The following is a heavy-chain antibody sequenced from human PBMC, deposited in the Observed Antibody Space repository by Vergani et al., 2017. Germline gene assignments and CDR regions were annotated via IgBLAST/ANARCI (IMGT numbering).Heavy chain of an antibody. Sequence: QVQLVQSGAEVKKPGSSVKVSCKASGGTFSSYAISWVRQAPGQGLEWMGRIIPILGIANYAQKFQGRVTITADKSTSTAYMELSSLRSEDTAVYYCARERDSTTDAFDIWDQGTMVTVSS. D-gene: IGHD2/OR15-2a*01. V-gene: IGHV1-69*04. J-gene: IGHJ3*02. CDR1: GGTFSSYA. CDR3: ARERDSTTDAFDI. CDR2: IIPILGIA.